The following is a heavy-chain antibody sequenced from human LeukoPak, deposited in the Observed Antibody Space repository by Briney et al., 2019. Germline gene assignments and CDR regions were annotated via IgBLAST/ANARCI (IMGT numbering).Heavy chain of an antibody. CDR3: ARDQMTRSWYFDL. J-gene: IGHJ2*01. CDR1: GGSISNSHW. D-gene: IGHD5-24*01. CDR2: IFPSGST. V-gene: IGHV4-4*02. Sequence: SETLSLTCTVSGGSISNSHWWTWVRQPPGKGLEWIGEIFPSGSTDYSPSLKSRVTISVDKSKNQFSLKLAFVTAADTAVYYCARDQMTRSWYFDLWGRGTLVTVSS.